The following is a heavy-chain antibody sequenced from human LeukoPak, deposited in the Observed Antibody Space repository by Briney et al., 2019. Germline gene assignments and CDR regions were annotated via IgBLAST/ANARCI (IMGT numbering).Heavy chain of an antibody. Sequence: GGSLRLSCAASGFTFSTYDMYWVRQAPGKGLEWVAVISYDGSNKYYADSVKGRFTISRDNSKNTLYLQMNSLRAEDTAVYYCATLDYYGSGSYYNSRFDYWGQGTLVTVSS. CDR1: GFTFSTYD. V-gene: IGHV3-30-3*01. CDR3: ATLDYYGSGSYYNSRFDY. CDR2: ISYDGSNK. J-gene: IGHJ4*02. D-gene: IGHD3-10*01.